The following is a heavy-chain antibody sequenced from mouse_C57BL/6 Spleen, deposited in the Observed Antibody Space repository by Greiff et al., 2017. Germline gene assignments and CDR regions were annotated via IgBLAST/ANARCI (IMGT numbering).Heavy chain of an antibody. CDR2: IRLKSDNYAT. D-gene: IGHD4-1*01. J-gene: IGHJ4*01. CDR1: GFTFSNYW. CDR3: IRSNWARAMDY. Sequence: EVKVIESGGGLVQPGGSMKLSCVASGFTFSNYWMNWVRQSPEQGLEWVAQIRLKSDNYATHYAESVKGRFTISRDDSKSSVYLQMNNLRAEDTGIYYFIRSNWARAMDYWGQGTSVTVSS. V-gene: IGHV6-3*01.